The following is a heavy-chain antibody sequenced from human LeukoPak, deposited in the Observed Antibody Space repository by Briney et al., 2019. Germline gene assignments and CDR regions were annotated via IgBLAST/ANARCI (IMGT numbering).Heavy chain of an antibody. V-gene: IGHV1-69*04. CDR3: ARELSPSTKCFQH. J-gene: IGHJ1*01. CDR1: GGTFSSYA. CDR2: IIPILGIA. Sequence: ASVKVSCKASGGTFSSYAISWVRQAPGQGLEWMGRIIPILGIANYAQKFQGRVTITADKSTSTAYMELSSLRSEDTAVYYCARELSPSTKCFQHWGQGTLVTVSS.